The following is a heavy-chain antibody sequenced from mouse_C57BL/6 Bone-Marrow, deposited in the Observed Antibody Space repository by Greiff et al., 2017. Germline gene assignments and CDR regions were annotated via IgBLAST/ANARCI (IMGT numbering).Heavy chain of an antibody. CDR3: TTFYYCSSYAY. V-gene: IGHV14-4*01. Sequence: VQLQQSGAELVRPGASVKLSCTASGFNIKDDYMNWVKQRPEQGLEWIGWIDPENGDTEYASKFQGKATITADTASNTAYLQLSSLTSEDTSVYYCTTFYYCSSYAYWGQGTLVTVSA. J-gene: IGHJ3*01. CDR2: IDPENGDT. D-gene: IGHD1-1*01. CDR1: GFNIKDDY.